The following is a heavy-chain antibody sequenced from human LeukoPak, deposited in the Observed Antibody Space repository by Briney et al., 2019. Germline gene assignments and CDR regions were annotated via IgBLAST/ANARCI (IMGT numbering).Heavy chain of an antibody. CDR2: ISSSSSYI. CDR1: GSTFSSYS. CDR3: ASSSWSYYYYGMDV. D-gene: IGHD6-13*01. Sequence: PGGSLRLSCAASGSTFSSYSMNWVRQAPGKGLEWVSSISSSSSYIYYADSVKGRFTISRDNAKNSLYLQMNSLRAEDTAVYYCASSSWSYYYYGMDVWGQGTTVTVSS. V-gene: IGHV3-21*01. J-gene: IGHJ6*02.